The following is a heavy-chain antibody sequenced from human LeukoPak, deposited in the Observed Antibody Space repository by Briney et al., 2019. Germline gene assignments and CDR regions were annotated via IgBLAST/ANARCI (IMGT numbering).Heavy chain of an antibody. CDR3: ARGGSQHAFDI. J-gene: IGHJ3*02. V-gene: IGHV3-72*01. CDR2: IRNKADSYTT. CDR1: GSTFSDPY. D-gene: IGHD1-26*01. Sequence: PGGSLRLSCAASGSTFSDPYMDWVRQAPGKGLEWVGRIRNKADSYTTEYAASVKGRFTISRDDSKNSLYLQMNSLTTEDTAVYYCARGGSQHAFDIWGQGTMVTVSS.